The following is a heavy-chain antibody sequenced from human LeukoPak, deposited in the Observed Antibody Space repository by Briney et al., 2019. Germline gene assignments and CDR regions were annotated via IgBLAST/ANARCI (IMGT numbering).Heavy chain of an antibody. CDR3: AVWFGVLSHFDY. Sequence: SVKVSCKASLGTFSSYAISSVRQTPGQGLECMGGIIPIFGTANYAQKFQGRVTLTADEATSTAYMELRSLRSEDTAVYYCAVWFGVLSHFDYWGQGTLVTVSS. J-gene: IGHJ4*02. V-gene: IGHV1-69*01. CDR2: IIPIFGTA. D-gene: IGHD3-10*01. CDR1: LGTFSSYA.